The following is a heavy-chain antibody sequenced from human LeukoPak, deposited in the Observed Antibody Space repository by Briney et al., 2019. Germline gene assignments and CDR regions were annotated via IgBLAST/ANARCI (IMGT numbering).Heavy chain of an antibody. CDR3: VRDCSGGSCYYN. CDR2: IYYSGST. V-gene: IGHV4-59*01. Sequence: PSETLSLTCTVSGGSIGSYNWGWIRQSPGKGLEWIGNIYYSGSTKYNPSLKSRVTISVDTSKNQFSLKLSSVTAADTAVYYCVRDCSGGSCYYNWGQGTLVTVSS. D-gene: IGHD2-15*01. CDR1: GGSIGSYN. J-gene: IGHJ4*02.